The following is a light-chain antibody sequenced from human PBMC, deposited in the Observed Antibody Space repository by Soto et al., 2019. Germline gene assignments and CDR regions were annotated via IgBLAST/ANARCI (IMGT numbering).Light chain of an antibody. V-gene: IGLV2-11*01. CDR1: SSDIGGYNY. Sequence: QSALTQPRSVSGSRGQSVTISCTGTSSDIGGYNYVSWYQQHPGEAPRLLIYDVDKWPSGVPDRFSGSKSDNTASLTISGLQAEDEADYYCFSFAARGTFVFGTGTKLTVL. CDR2: DVD. CDR3: FSFAARGTFV. J-gene: IGLJ1*01.